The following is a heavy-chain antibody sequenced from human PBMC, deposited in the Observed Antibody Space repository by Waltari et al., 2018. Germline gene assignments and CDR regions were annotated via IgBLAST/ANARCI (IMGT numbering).Heavy chain of an antibody. CDR2: IYTSGST. J-gene: IGHJ2*01. Sequence: QVQLQESDPGLVKPSETLSLTCTVSGGSLSSYSWSWIRQPAGKGLEWIGRIYTSGSTNYNPSLKSRVTMSVDTSKNQFSLKLSSVTAADTAVYYCARGGQWLVPWYFDLWGRGTLVTVSS. CDR1: GGSLSSYS. D-gene: IGHD6-19*01. CDR3: ARGGQWLVPWYFDL. V-gene: IGHV4-4*07.